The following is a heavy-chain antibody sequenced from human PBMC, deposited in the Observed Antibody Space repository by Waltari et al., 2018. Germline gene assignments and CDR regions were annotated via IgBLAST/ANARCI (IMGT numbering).Heavy chain of an antibody. D-gene: IGHD1-7*01. CDR1: GYTSTGSY. Sequence: QAQLVQSGPEVKTPGASVKVSCQASGYTSTGSYIHWVRQAPGQGLQWGCYFNPNSGATKYAQNFQGRVTMTRDTSISAIYMHLTSLRSDDTAVYFCARATHYNWNYVASYFYYMDVWGTGTTITVSS. J-gene: IGHJ6*03. CDR3: ARATHYNWNYVASYFYYMDV. CDR2: FNPNSGAT. V-gene: IGHV1-2*02.